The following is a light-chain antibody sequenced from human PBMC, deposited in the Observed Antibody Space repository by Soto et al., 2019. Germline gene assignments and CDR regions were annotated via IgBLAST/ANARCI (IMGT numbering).Light chain of an antibody. CDR1: QSISTS. CDR2: DAS. J-gene: IGKJ2*01. V-gene: IGKV3-11*01. CDR3: QHRFNWPPYT. Sequence: EIVLTQSPDTLSLSPGEGATLSCRASQSISTSLAWYQQRPGQAPRLLIFDASTRATGTPARFSGSGSGTDFTLTISSLEPEGFAVYYCQHRFNWPPYTFGRGTKVEIK.